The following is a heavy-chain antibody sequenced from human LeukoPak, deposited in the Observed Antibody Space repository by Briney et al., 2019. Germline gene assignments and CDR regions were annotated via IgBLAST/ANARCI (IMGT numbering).Heavy chain of an antibody. CDR2: ISAYNGNT. CDR3: ARGVIVVVPAAKRTSDYYYYMDV. CDR1: GYTFTSYG. Sequence: ASVKVSCKASGYTFTSYGISWVRQAPGQGLEWMGWISAYNGNTNYAQKLQGRVTMTTDTSTSTAYMELRSLRSDDTAVYYCARGVIVVVPAAKRTSDYYYYMDVWGKGTTVTVSS. J-gene: IGHJ6*03. D-gene: IGHD2-2*01. V-gene: IGHV1-18*01.